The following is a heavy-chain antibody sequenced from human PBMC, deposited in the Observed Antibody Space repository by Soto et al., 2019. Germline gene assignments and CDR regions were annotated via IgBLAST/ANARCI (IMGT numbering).Heavy chain of an antibody. CDR3: ASSIGWLGTSDAFDI. CDR1: GYTFTSYA. D-gene: IGHD6-19*01. J-gene: IGHJ3*02. CDR2: INAGNGNT. Sequence: QVQLVQSGAEVKKPGASVKVSCKASGYTFTSYAMHWVRQAPGQRLEWMGWINAGNGNTKYSQKFQGRVTITRDKSASTAYMELSSLRSEDTAVYYCASSIGWLGTSDAFDIWGQGTMVTVSS. V-gene: IGHV1-3*01.